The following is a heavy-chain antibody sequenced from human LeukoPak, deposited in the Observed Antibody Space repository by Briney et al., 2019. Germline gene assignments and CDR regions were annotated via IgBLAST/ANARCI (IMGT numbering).Heavy chain of an antibody. J-gene: IGHJ6*03. D-gene: IGHD6-6*01. CDR2: INSDGSST. V-gene: IGHV3-74*01. CDR1: GFTFSSYW. Sequence: HPGGSLRLSCAASGFTFSSYWMHWVRHAPGKGLVWVSRINSDGSSTSYADSVKGRFTISRDNAKNTLYLQMNSLRAEDTAVYYCAREARGLAARLNYYYYYYMDVWGKGTTVTVSS. CDR3: AREARGLAARLNYYYYYYMDV.